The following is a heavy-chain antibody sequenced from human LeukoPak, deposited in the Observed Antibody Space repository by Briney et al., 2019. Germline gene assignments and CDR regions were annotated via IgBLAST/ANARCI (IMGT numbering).Heavy chain of an antibody. CDR2: ISAYNGNT. V-gene: IGHV1-18*01. CDR3: ARPTFCSSTSCFKFDY. J-gene: IGHJ4*02. Sequence: ASVKVSCKASGYTFTSYGISWVRQAPGQGLEWMGWISAYNGNTNYAQKLQGRVTMTTDTSTSTAYMELRSLRSDDTAVYYCARPTFCSSTSCFKFDYWGQGTLVTVSS. CDR1: GYTFTSYG. D-gene: IGHD2-2*01.